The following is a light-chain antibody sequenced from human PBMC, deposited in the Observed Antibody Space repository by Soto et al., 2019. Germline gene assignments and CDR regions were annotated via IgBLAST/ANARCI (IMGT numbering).Light chain of an antibody. CDR3: QQSYSTLRT. J-gene: IGKJ1*01. V-gene: IGKV1-5*03. CDR2: KAS. CDR1: QTISSW. Sequence: DIPVSQSPSTLSGCVGDRVTITCRASQTISSWLAWYQQKPGKAPKLLIYKASTLKSGVPSRFSGSGSGTDFALTISSLQPEDFATYYCQQSYSTLRTFGQGTKVDIK.